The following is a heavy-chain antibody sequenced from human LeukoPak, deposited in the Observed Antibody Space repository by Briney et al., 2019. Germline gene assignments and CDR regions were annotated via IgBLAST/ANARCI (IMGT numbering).Heavy chain of an antibody. V-gene: IGHV4-39*01. J-gene: IGHJ4*02. CDR2: IYYSGST. CDR3: ARLGDDYVWGSYRFFDY. CDR1: GGSISSSSYY. D-gene: IGHD3-16*02. Sequence: SETLSLTCTVSGGSISSSSYYWGWIRQPPGKGLEWIGSIYYSGSTYYNPSLKSRVTISVDTSKNQFSLKLSSVTAADTAVYYCARLGDDYVWGSYRFFDYWGQGTLVTVSS.